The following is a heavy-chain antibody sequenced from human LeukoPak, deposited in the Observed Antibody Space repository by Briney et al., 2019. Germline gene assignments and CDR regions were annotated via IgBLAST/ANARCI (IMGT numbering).Heavy chain of an antibody. CDR2: INSDGSST. Sequence: GGSLRLSCAASGFTFSSYWMHWVRQAPGKGLVWVSRINSDGSSTSYADSVKGRFTISRDNAQKSLYLQMNSLRAEDTAVYYCVRVEYSGTSFLFDYWGQGTLVTVSS. J-gene: IGHJ4*02. V-gene: IGHV3-74*01. CDR3: VRVEYSGTSFLFDY. CDR1: GFTFSSYW. D-gene: IGHD5-12*01.